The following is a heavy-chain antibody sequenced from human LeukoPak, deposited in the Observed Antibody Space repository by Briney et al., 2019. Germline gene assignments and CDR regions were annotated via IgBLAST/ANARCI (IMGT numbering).Heavy chain of an antibody. CDR1: GFTFSDYY. V-gene: IGHV3-11*01. CDR3: ARDQYYYDSSGYPPGY. D-gene: IGHD3-22*01. Sequence: PGGSLRLSCVASGFTFSDYYMSWIRQAPGKGLEWVSYISSSGSTIYYADSVKGRFTISRDNAKNSLYLQMNSLRAEDTAVYYCARDQYYYDSSGYPPGYWGQGTLVTVSS. CDR2: ISSSGSTI. J-gene: IGHJ4*02.